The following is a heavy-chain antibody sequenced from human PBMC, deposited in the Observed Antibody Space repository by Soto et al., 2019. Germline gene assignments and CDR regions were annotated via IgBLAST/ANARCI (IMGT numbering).Heavy chain of an antibody. Sequence: QVQLMQSGAEVKKSGSSVKVSCKASGGTFSTFAVTWVRQAPGQGLEWMGGIIPVFAKATYARKFQGRLTLTADRSTTTAFMELSELSSENTAVYYSAREPSTGDNWKYVSWFDPWGQGTLVTVSS. V-gene: IGHV1-69*06. D-gene: IGHD1-7*01. CDR2: IIPVFAKA. CDR3: AREPSTGDNWKYVSWFDP. CDR1: GGTFSTFA. J-gene: IGHJ5*02.